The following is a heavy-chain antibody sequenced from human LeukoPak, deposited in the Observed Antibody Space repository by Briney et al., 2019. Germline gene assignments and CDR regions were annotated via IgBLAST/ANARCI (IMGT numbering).Heavy chain of an antibody. CDR3: AKDWTTVVTPKGYYFDS. Sequence: GGSLRLSCAASGFSFNNYAMSWVRQAPGKGLEWVPAISTTGGSTYYADSVKGRFTISRDNSKNTLSLQMDSLRVEDTAVYYCAKDWTTVVTPKGYYFDSWGQGTLVTVSS. V-gene: IGHV3-23*01. D-gene: IGHD4-23*01. J-gene: IGHJ4*02. CDR2: ISTTGGST. CDR1: GFSFNNYA.